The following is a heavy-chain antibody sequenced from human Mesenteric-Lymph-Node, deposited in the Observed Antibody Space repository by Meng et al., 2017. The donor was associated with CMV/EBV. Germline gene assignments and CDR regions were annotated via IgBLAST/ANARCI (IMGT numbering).Heavy chain of an antibody. CDR3: VRDPVVSGLDV. D-gene: IGHD5/OR15-5a*01. CDR2: IGTGSTK. J-gene: IGHJ6*02. Sequence: GGSLRLSCAASEFTFSIYSMSWVRQAPGKGLEWVAYIGTGSTKYYADSLEGRFTVSRDDAKNSLYLQMNSLRGEDTAVYFCVRDPVVSGLDVWGQGTTVTVSS. CDR1: EFTFSIYS. V-gene: IGHV3-48*04.